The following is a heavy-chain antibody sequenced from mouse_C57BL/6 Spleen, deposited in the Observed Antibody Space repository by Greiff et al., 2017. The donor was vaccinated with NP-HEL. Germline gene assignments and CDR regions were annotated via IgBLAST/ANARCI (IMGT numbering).Heavy chain of an antibody. Sequence: VQLQQSGPELVKPGASVKIPCKASGYTFTDYNMDWVKQSHGKSLEWIGDINPNNGGTIYNQKFKGKATLTVDKSSSTAYMELRSLTSEDTAVYYCARGGYDYEAWFAYWGQGTLVTVSA. CDR3: ARGGYDYEAWFAY. CDR1: GYTFTDYN. CDR2: INPNNGGT. V-gene: IGHV1-18*01. D-gene: IGHD2-4*01. J-gene: IGHJ3*01.